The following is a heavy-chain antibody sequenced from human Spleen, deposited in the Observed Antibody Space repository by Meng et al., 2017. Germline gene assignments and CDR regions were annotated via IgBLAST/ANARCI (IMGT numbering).Heavy chain of an antibody. CDR1: GGSLSGYY. CDR3: ARVNSDCGGVMCYKGWFDP. Sequence: VQLQQWGAGLLKPSETLSLTCAVFGGSLSGYYCNWFRQPPGKGLEWIGYIHFSGSTYYNPSLNSRITISVDMSRNQFSLRLTSVTSADMAVYYCARVNSDCGGVMCYKGWFDPWGQGTLVTVSS. D-gene: IGHD2-21*01. CDR2: IHFSGST. J-gene: IGHJ5*02. V-gene: IGHV4-34*01.